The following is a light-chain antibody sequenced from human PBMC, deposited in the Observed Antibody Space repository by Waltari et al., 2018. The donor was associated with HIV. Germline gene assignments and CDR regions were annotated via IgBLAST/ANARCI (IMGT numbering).Light chain of an antibody. CDR3: CSYAGSLVV. Sequence: QSALTQPASVSGSPGQSITISCTGTSSDVVSYNLVSWYHQHPGKAPQLVIYEGSKRPSGVSYRFAGSKSGNTASVTISGLQAEDEADYYCCSYAGSLVVFGVGTKLTVL. CDR1: SSDVVSYNL. V-gene: IGLV2-23*01. CDR2: EGS. J-gene: IGLJ2*01.